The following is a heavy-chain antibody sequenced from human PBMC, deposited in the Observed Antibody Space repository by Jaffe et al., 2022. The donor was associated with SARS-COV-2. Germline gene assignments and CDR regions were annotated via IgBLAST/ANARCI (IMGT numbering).Heavy chain of an antibody. D-gene: IGHD3-22*01. CDR2: ISSSSSYI. CDR3: ARDDYYDSSGYDYYYYYGMDV. Sequence: EVQLVESGGGLVKPGGSLRLSCAASGFTFSSYSMNWVRQAPGKGLEWVSSISSSSSYIYYADSVKGRFTISRDNAKNSLYLQMNSLRAEDTAVYYCARDDYYDSSGYDYYYYYGMDVWGQGTTVTVSS. CDR1: GFTFSSYS. J-gene: IGHJ6*02. V-gene: IGHV3-21*01.